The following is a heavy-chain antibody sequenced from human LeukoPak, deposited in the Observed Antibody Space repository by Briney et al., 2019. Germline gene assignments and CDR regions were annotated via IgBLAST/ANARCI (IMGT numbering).Heavy chain of an antibody. D-gene: IGHD3-22*01. CDR2: IYYSGST. CDR3: ARRRYYDGSGYLE. V-gene: IGHV4-39*01. Sequence: SETLSLTCSVSGDSVSRSDSYWGWLRQPPGKLLEWIGTIYYSGSTYYTPSLKSLVTMSVDSTNNLFSLLLRLVAAADTALYYCARRRYYDGSGYLEWGQGTLLSVSS. J-gene: IGHJ1*01. CDR1: GDSVSRSDSY.